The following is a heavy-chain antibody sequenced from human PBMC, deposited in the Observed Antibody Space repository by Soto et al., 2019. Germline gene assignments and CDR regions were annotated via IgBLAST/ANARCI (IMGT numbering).Heavy chain of an antibody. CDR1: GVSIHNSHSF. D-gene: IGHD2-21*01. J-gene: IGHJ5*01. Sequence: SETLSLTCTVSGVSIHNSHSFWAWIRQPPGKGLQFIASVYHNGGAHYNSSLKSRVTIYVDTANNQVSLRMRSLTAADTAFYYCGRVVEGATRHTDPDSWGQGILVTVSS. CDR3: GRVVEGATRHTDPDS. CDR2: VYHNGGA. V-gene: IGHV4-39*01.